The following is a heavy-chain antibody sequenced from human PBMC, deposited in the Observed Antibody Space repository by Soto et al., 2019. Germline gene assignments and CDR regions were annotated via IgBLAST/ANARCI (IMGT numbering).Heavy chain of an antibody. Sequence: QITLKNLGLPLVKPPKPPTLTCTFPGFPLSTRGGGLAWFRKPPGKALEWLALIYWDDDKRYSPSLKSRLTITKDTSKNQVVLTMTNMDPVDTATYYCAHSVYIPLFDYWGQGTLVTVSS. J-gene: IGHJ4*02. CDR1: GFPLSTRGGG. CDR2: IYWDDDK. V-gene: IGHV2-5*02. D-gene: IGHD1-1*01. CDR3: AHSVYIPLFDY.